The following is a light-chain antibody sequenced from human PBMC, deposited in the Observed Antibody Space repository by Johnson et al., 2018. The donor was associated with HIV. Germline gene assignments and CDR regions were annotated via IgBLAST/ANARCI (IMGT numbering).Light chain of an antibody. J-gene: IGLJ1*01. V-gene: IGLV1-51*02. CDR2: END. CDR3: GTWDNSLSIGYV. CDR1: GSNIGSHY. Sequence: QSVLTQPPSVSAAPGQRVTISCSGRGSNIGSHYVSWYQQLPGTAPKLLIFENDKRPSGIPDRFSGSKSGTSATLGIPGPQAGDEADYYCGTWDNSLSIGYVFGTGTKVTVL.